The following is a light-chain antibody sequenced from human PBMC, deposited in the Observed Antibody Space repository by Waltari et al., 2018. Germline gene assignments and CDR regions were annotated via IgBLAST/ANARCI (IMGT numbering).Light chain of an antibody. V-gene: IGLV2-14*01. CDR3: SAYAGRDLVI. CDR1: SSDIGSYNY. J-gene: IGLJ2*01. CDR2: EVS. Sequence: QSALTQPASVSGSPGQSITISCTGTSSDIGSYNYVSWYQQHPGKAPKLVIYEVSNRPSGLSDRFSGSTSGNTASLTISGLQAEDEAAYYCSAYAGRDLVIFGGGTKLTVL.